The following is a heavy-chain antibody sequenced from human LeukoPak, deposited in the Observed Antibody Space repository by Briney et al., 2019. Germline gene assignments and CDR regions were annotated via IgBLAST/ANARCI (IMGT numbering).Heavy chain of an antibody. D-gene: IGHD3-3*01. V-gene: IGHV4-61*02. CDR3: ARERGERFLEWFHLLLDY. Sequence: PSQTLSLTCTVSGGSITNLDYYWTWIRQPAGKGLEWIGRIYTSGSTNYNPSLKSRVTMSVDTSKNQFSLKLSSVTAADTAVYYCARERGERFLEWFHLLLDYWGQGTLVTVSS. CDR2: IYTSGST. CDR1: GGSITNLDYY. J-gene: IGHJ4*02.